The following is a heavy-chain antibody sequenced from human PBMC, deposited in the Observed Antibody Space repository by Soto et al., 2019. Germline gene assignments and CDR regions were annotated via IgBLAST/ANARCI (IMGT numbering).Heavy chain of an antibody. CDR3: ARPTIVVVPAAPHYGMDV. V-gene: IGHV1-69*13. CDR1: GGTFSSYA. J-gene: IGHJ6*02. Sequence: SVKVSCKASGGTFSSYAISWVRQAPGQGLEWMGGIIPIFGTANYAQKFQGRVTITADESTSTAYMELSSLRSEDTAVYYCARPTIVVVPAAPHYGMDVWGQGTTVTVSS. D-gene: IGHD2-2*01. CDR2: IIPIFGTA.